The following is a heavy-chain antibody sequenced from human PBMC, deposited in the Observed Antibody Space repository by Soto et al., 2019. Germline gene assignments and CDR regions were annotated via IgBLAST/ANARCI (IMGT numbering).Heavy chain of an antibody. J-gene: IGHJ3*02. V-gene: IGHV3-23*01. Sequence: EVQLLESGGGLVQPGGSLRLSCAASGFNFTAYAMSWVRQAPGKGLEWVSGLVGSGDPIFYAASVRGRFTVSRDNSKNTLFVQMSSLIADDTAIDYCAKDAIANNGIWEPFDKWGRGTGVTVSS. CDR2: LVGSGDPI. D-gene: IGHD2-8*01. CDR1: GFNFTAYA. CDR3: AKDAIANNGIWEPFDK.